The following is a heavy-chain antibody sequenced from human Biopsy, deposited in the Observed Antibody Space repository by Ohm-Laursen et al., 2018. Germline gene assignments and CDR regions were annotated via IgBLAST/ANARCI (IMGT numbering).Heavy chain of an antibody. J-gene: IGHJ6*02. D-gene: IGHD3-9*01. V-gene: IGHV3-43D*04. Sequence: SLRLFCAASGFTFDDYGMHWVRQAPGKGLEWVSLISWYGRTRYYADSVKGRFTISRDNSKNSLYLQMNSLRLEDTALYFCARAFRGQYFYYYYGMDVWGQGTTVTVSS. CDR2: ISWYGRTR. CDR3: ARAFRGQYFYYYYGMDV. CDR1: GFTFDDYG.